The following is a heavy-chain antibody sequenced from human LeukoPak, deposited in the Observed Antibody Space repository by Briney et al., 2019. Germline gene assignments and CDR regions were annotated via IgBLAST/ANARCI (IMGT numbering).Heavy chain of an antibody. CDR2: IHHDGIT. CDR1: GYSISSGYF. V-gene: IGHV4-38-2*02. CDR3: ARVHYYDASDYSTSNWFDP. D-gene: IGHD3-22*01. Sequence: SETLSLTCSISGYSISSGYFWGWIRQPPGKGLEWIGNIHHDGITYYNPALKSRVTISLDPSKNQFSLKLTSVAAADTALYHCARVHYYDASDYSTSNWFDPWGQGTLVTVSS. J-gene: IGHJ5*02.